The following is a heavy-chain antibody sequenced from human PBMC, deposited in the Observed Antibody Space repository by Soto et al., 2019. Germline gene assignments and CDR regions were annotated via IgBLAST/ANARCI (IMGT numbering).Heavy chain of an antibody. CDR1: GFTVSSNY. CDR2: IYSGGST. CDR3: ARSRIAVAPIDY. J-gene: IGHJ4*02. V-gene: IGHV3-53*01. D-gene: IGHD6-19*01. Sequence: PGGSLRLSCAASGFTVSSNYMSWVRQAPGKGLEWVSVIYSGGSTYYADSVKGRFTISRDNSKNTLYLQMNSLRAEDTAVYYCARSRIAVAPIDYWGQGTLVTVSS.